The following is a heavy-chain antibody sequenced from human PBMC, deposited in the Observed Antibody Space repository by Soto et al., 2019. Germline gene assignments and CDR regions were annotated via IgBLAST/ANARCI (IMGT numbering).Heavy chain of an antibody. CDR2: IIPIFGTA. D-gene: IGHD3-10*01. Sequence: GASVKVSCKASGGTFSSYAISWVRQAPGQGLEWMGGIIPIFGTANYAQKFQGRVTITADESTSTAYMELSSLRSEDTAVYYCARDQERVRGDPQIGYYYYGMDVWGQGTTVTVSS. CDR3: ARDQERVRGDPQIGYYYYGMDV. CDR1: GGTFSSYA. J-gene: IGHJ6*02. V-gene: IGHV1-69*13.